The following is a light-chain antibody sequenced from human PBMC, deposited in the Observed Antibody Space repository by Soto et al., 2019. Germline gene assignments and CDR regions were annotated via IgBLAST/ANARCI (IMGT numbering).Light chain of an antibody. J-gene: IGKJ1*01. CDR1: QSVSTW. CDR3: QQYNTYPWT. V-gene: IGKV1-5*01. CDR2: DAS. Sequence: DIQMTQSPSTLSASVGDRVTITCRASQSVSTWLAWYQQRPGKAPKLLIHDASSLERGVPSRFSGSGSGTAFSLTISSLQPDDFATYYCQQYNTYPWTFGQGTKVDIK.